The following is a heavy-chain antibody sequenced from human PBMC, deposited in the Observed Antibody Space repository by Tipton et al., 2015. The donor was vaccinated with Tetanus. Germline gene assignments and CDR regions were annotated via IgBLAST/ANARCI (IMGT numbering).Heavy chain of an antibody. D-gene: IGHD3-10*01. CDR1: GFTFSSYG. J-gene: IGHJ4*02. CDR2: ISYDGSNK. V-gene: IGHV3-30*03. Sequence: SLRLSCAASGFTFSSYGMHWVRQAPGKGLEWVAVISYDGSNKYYADSVKGRFTISRDNAKNSLYLQMNSLRDEDTAVYCCARDKYYYGSGSYRGGAAFDYWGQGTLVTVSS. CDR3: ARDKYYYGSGSYRGGAAFDY.